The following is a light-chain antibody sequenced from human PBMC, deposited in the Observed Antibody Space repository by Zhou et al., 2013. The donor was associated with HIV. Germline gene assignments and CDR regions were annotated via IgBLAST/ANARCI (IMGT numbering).Light chain of an antibody. CDR2: KAS. CDR1: QSISYW. CDR3: QHCRSYAGT. J-gene: IGKJ1*01. V-gene: IGKV1-5*03. Sequence: DIQMTQSPSTLSASVGDRVTITCRASQSISYWLAWYQQKPGEAPKLLIYKASNLESGVPSRFSGSGSGTEFTLTISSLQPDDFATYYCQHCRSYAGTFGQGTKVE.